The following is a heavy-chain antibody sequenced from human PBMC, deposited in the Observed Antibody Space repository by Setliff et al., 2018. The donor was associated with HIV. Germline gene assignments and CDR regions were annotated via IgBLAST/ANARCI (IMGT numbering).Heavy chain of an antibody. Sequence: SETLSLTCAVSGGSFSVYYWSWIRQPPGKGLEWIGYIDNSGSTNYNPSLKSRVTISVDTSKNQISLKLSSVTAADTAMYYCARRGYSYVERVYYYYMDVWGKGTTVTVSS. CDR2: IDNSGST. CDR3: ARRGYSYVERVYYYYMDV. D-gene: IGHD5-18*01. V-gene: IGHV4-4*09. J-gene: IGHJ6*03. CDR1: GGSFSVYY.